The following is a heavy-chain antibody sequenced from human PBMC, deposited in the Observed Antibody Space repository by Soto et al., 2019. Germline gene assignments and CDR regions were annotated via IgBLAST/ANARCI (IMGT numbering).Heavy chain of an antibody. CDR2: INPSGGST. J-gene: IGHJ6*02. Sequence: ASVKVSCKASGYTFTGYYMHWVRQAPGQGLEWMGIINPSGGSTSYAQKFQGRVTMTRDTSTSTVYMELSSLRSEDTAVYYCARARGMVRGVTSPNYYYGMDVWGQGTTVTVSS. V-gene: IGHV1-46*01. CDR3: ARARGMVRGVTSPNYYYGMDV. D-gene: IGHD3-10*01. CDR1: GYTFTGYY.